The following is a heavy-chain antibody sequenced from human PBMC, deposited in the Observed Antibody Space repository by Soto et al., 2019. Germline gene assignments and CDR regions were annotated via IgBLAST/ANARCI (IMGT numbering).Heavy chain of an antibody. J-gene: IGHJ4*02. D-gene: IGHD1-20*01. Sequence: ASVKVSCKASGYTFTSYAIHWVRQAPGQRLEWMGWIHGGKGNTKYSQKFQGRVTITTSTSASTAYMELSSLRSEDTAVYYCARGLYNPSDYWGQGTLVTGSS. CDR3: ARGLYNPSDY. CDR1: GYTFTSYA. CDR2: IHGGKGNT. V-gene: IGHV1-3*01.